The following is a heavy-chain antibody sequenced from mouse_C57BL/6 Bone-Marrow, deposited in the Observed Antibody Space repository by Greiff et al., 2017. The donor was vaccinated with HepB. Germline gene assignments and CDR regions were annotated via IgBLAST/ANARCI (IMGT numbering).Heavy chain of an antibody. CDR2: IYPGSGNT. CDR1: GYTFTDYY. J-gene: IGHJ4*01. D-gene: IGHD2-4*01. CDR3: ASPIYYDYDSYAMDY. V-gene: IGHV1-76*01. Sequence: QVQLQQSGAELVRPGASVKLSCKASGYTFTDYYINWVKQRPGQGLEWIARIYPGSGNTYYNEKFKGKATLTAEKSSSTAYMQLSSLTSEDSAVYFCASPIYYDYDSYAMDYWGQGTSVTVSS.